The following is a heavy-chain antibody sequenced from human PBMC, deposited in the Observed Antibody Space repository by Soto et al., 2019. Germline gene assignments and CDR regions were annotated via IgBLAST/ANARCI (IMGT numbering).Heavy chain of an antibody. CDR1: GYTFTSYG. J-gene: IGHJ6*02. D-gene: IGHD2-15*01. V-gene: IGHV1-18*01. CDR2: ISAYNGNT. Sequence: ASVKVSCKASGYTFTSYGISWVRQAPGQGLEWMGWISAYNGNTNYAQKLQGRVTMTTDTSTSTAYMELRSLRSDDTVVYYCARDTIVVVAATGTIMRYYYGMDVWGQGTTVTVSS. CDR3: ARDTIVVVAATGTIMRYYYGMDV.